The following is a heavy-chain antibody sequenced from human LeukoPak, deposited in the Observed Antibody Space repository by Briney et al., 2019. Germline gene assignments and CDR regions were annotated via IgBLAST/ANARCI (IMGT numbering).Heavy chain of an antibody. CDR3: AKGREGIAAAGILAFDY. CDR1: GFTFSSYA. CDR2: ISGSGGST. J-gene: IGHJ4*02. Sequence: GGSLRLSCAASGFTFSSYAMSWVRQAPGKGLEWVSAISGSGGSTYYADSVKGRFTISRDNSKNTLYLQMNSLRAEDTAVYYCAKGREGIAAAGILAFDYWGQGTLVTVSS. V-gene: IGHV3-23*01. D-gene: IGHD6-13*01.